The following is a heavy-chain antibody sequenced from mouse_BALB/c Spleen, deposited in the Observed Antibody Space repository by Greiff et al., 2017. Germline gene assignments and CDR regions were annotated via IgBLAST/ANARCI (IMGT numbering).Heavy chain of an antibody. CDR2: ISSGGST. V-gene: IGHV5-6-5*01. CDR3: ARSITTATGFAY. CDR1: GFTFSSYA. Sequence: EVQLVESGGGLVKPGGSLKLSCAASGFTFSSYAMSWVRQTPEKRLEWVASISSGGSTYYPDSVKGRFTISRDNARNILYLQMSSLRSEDTAMYYCARSITTATGFAYWGQGTLVTVSA. D-gene: IGHD1-2*01. J-gene: IGHJ3*01.